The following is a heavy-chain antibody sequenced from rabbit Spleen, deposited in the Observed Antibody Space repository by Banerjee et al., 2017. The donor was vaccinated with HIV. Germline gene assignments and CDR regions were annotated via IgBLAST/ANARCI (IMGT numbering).Heavy chain of an antibody. V-gene: IGHV1S45*01. Sequence: LEESGGGLVKPGGTLTLTCTVSGFSFSSNWICWVRQAPGKGLEWIACIDTSDGDTDYANWPKGRFTISKTSSTTVTLQMTSLTAADTATYFCARDAGRGDYIDGVFNLWGQGTLVTVS. CDR2: IDTSDGDT. CDR1: GFSFSSNW. J-gene: IGHJ4*01. CDR3: ARDAGRGDYIDGVFNL. D-gene: IGHD8-1*01.